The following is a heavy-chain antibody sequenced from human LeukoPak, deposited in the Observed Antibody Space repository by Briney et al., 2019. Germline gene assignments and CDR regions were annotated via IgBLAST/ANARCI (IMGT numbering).Heavy chain of an antibody. CDR2: TYYRSTWYN. D-gene: IGHD2-2*01. CDR3: ARRLTQYDCFDP. CDR1: GDSVSSNSVT. Sequence: KRSQTPSLTCAISGDSVSSNSVTWNWIRQSPSRGLEWLGRTYYRSTWYNDYAVSVRGRITVNPDTSKNQFSLHLNSVTPEDTAVYYCARRLTQYDCFDPWGQGILVTVSS. J-gene: IGHJ5*02. V-gene: IGHV6-1*01.